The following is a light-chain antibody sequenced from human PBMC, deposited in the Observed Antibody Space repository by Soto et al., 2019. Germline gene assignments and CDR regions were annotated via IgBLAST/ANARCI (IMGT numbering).Light chain of an antibody. V-gene: IGKV1-5*01. CDR3: HQSNSYPRT. J-gene: IGKJ1*01. CDR2: AAS. Sequence: DIQMTHSPSTLSASVGDRVTITFRSRQSISISLAWYQQKPGKAPKLLIYAASSLQTGDASRFRGSGSGREFPLHKSSLQPDEFATYACHQSNSYPRTFSQGAKLVI. CDR1: QSISIS.